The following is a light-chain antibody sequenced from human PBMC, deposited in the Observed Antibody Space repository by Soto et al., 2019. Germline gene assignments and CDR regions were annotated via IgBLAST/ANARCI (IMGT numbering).Light chain of an antibody. CDR2: LNSDGSH. Sequence: QPVLTQSPSAYASLEASVKLTCILSSGHSSYAIAWHQQQPEKGPRYLMKLNSDGSHSKGDGIPDRFSGSSSGAERYLTISRLQSEDEADYYCQTWGTGIQVFGGGTKLTVL. J-gene: IGLJ2*01. V-gene: IGLV4-69*01. CDR1: SGHSSYA. CDR3: QTWGTGIQV.